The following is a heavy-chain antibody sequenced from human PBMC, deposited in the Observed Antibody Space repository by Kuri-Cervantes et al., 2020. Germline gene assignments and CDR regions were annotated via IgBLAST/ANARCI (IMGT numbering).Heavy chain of an antibody. J-gene: IGHJ4*02. CDR2: ISAYNGNT. CDR1: GYTFTSYG. CDR3: ARDYGVYSSGRIDY. Sequence: ASVKISCKASGYTFTSYGISWVRQAPGQGLEWMGWISAYNGNTNYAQKLQGRVTMTTDTSTSTAYMELRSLRSDDTAVYYCARDYGVYSSGRIDYWGQGTLVTVSS. D-gene: IGHD6-19*01. V-gene: IGHV1-18*01.